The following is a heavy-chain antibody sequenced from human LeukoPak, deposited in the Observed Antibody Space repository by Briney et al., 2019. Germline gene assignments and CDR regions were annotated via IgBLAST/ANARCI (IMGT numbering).Heavy chain of an antibody. CDR3: ARSGAYGVNYYGMDV. CDR2: IDPSDSYT. V-gene: IGHV5-10-1*01. D-gene: IGHD4-17*01. Sequence: GESLKISCKGSGYSFTSYWISWVRQMPGKGLEWMGKIDPSDSYTNYSPSFQGHVTISADKSISTAYLQWSSLKASDTAMYYCARSGAYGVNYYGMDVWGQGTTVTVSS. J-gene: IGHJ6*02. CDR1: GYSFTSYW.